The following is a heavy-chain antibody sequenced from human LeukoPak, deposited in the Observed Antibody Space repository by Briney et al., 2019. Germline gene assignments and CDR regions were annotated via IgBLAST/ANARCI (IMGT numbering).Heavy chain of an antibody. D-gene: IGHD1-7*01. J-gene: IGHJ5*02. CDR1: GGSISSYY. CDR3: VRGGVPALVGTKVRRPWFDP. V-gene: IGHV4-59*01. CDR2: IHYSGST. Sequence: SETLSLTCTVSGGSISSYYWSWIRQPPGKGLEWIGYIHYSGSTHYNPSLKSRVTISVDTSKNQVSLKLRSVTAADTAVYYCVRGGVPALVGTKVRRPWFDPWGQGTLVTVSS.